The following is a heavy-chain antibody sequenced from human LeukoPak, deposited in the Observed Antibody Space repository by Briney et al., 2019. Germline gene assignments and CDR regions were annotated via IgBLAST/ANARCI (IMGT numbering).Heavy chain of an antibody. J-gene: IGHJ4*02. V-gene: IGHV3-23*01. Sequence: AGGSLRLSCAASGFTFSSFAMTWVRQAPGKGLEWVSAIVGSGSNTYYADSVKGRFTISRDNSKYTLYLQMNSLRAEDTAVYYCAKAGSGWSRATYAFDSWGQGTLVTVSS. CDR3: AKAGSGWSRATYAFDS. CDR2: IVGSGSNT. CDR1: GFTFSSFA. D-gene: IGHD6-19*01.